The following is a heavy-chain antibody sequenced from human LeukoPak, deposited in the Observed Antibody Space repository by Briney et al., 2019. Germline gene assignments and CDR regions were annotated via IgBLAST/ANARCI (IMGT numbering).Heavy chain of an antibody. Sequence: GGSLRLSCAASGFTFSGSAVHWVRQASGKGLEWVGRIRSKANSYATAYAASVKGRFTISRDNSKNTLYLQMNSPRAEDTAVYFCAKVPAMDSYYYYMDVWGKGTTVTVSS. D-gene: IGHD2-2*01. CDR1: GFTFSGSA. V-gene: IGHV3-73*01. CDR2: IRSKANSYAT. J-gene: IGHJ6*03. CDR3: AKVPAMDSYYYYMDV.